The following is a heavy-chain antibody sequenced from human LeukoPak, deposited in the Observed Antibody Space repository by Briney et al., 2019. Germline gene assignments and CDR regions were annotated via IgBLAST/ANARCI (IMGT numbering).Heavy chain of an antibody. CDR1: GFSFSTYT. CDR2: ITPSNTDI. CDR3: VRFANGPESRVGFDP. Sequence: GGSLRLSCAASGFSFSTYTMNWVRQAPGKGLEWVSSITPSNTDINYADSVKGRFTIPRDNAKNTLYLQMNSLRAEDTAIYYCVRFANGPESRVGFDPWGQGNLVTVSS. V-gene: IGHV3-21*01. J-gene: IGHJ5*02. D-gene: IGHD3-3*01.